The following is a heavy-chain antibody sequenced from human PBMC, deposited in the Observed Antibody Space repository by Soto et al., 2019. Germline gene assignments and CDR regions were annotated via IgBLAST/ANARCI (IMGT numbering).Heavy chain of an antibody. J-gene: IGHJ6*02. CDR1: GFTFSNAW. CDR3: TTVKYCTNDICYTSSYGMDV. V-gene: IGHV3-15*07. D-gene: IGHD2-8*01. Sequence: GSLRLSCAASGFTFSNAWMNWVRQAPGKGLEWVGRIKSKTDGGTTDYAAPVKGRFTISRDDSKNTLYLQMNSLKTEDTAVYYCTTVKYCTNDICYTSSYGMDVWGQGTTVTVSS. CDR2: IKSKTDGGTT.